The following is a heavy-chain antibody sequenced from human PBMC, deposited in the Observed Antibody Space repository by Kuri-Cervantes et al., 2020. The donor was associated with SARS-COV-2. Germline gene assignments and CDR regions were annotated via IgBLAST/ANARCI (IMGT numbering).Heavy chain of an antibody. D-gene: IGHD3-16*02. CDR2: IYYGGNT. CDR3: ARHEVLITFGGVIVSYFDY. J-gene: IGHJ4*02. CDR1: GSSISSSSYY. V-gene: IGHV4-39*01. Sequence: GSLRLSCSVSGSSISSSSYYWGWIRQPPGKGLEWIASIYYGGNTYYNPSLKSRVTISIDTSKNQFSLKLSSVTAADTAVYYCARHEVLITFGGVIVSYFDYWGQGTLVTVSS.